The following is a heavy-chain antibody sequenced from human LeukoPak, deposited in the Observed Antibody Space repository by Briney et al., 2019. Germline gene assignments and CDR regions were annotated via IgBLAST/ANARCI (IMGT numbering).Heavy chain of an antibody. J-gene: IGHJ3*02. V-gene: IGHV6-1*01. D-gene: IGHD5-18*01. Sequence: SQTLSLTCAISGDSVSSNSSWNWIRQSPSRGLEWLGRTYYRSKWYNDYVVSVKSRINIYPDTSKNQFSLQLNSVTPEDTAVYYCARGGQGDGYSADEAFDIWGQGTMVTVS. CDR2: TYYRSKWYN. CDR1: GDSVSSNSS. CDR3: ARGGQGDGYSADEAFDI.